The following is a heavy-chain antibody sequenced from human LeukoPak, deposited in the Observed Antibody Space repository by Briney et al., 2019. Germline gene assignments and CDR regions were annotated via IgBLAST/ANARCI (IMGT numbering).Heavy chain of an antibody. CDR2: IYYSAST. CDR3: ARGVEMATITEDYNIFDY. J-gene: IGHJ4*02. V-gene: IGHV4-59*01. Sequence: SETLSLSCTVSGGSISSYYWSWIRQPPGKGLEWIGYIYYSASTNYNPSLKSRVTISVDTSKNQFSLKLSSVTAADTAVYYCARGVEMATITEDYNIFDYWGQGTLVTVSS. CDR1: GGSISSYY. D-gene: IGHD5-24*01.